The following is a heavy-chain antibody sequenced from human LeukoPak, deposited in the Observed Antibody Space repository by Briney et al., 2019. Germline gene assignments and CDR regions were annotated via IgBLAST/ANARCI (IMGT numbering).Heavy chain of an antibody. J-gene: IGHJ5*01. CDR1: GFTFEDYG. CDR3: ARDKYKSFVWGSHRYFVS. Sequence: PGGSLRLSCAASGFTFEDYGMSWVRHAPGKRLEWASGINWNGDSTVYPACVKGRFSVSRDNAKNSLYLQMNSLRAEDTALYYCARDKYKSFVWGSHRYFVSWGQGIQVIVSS. CDR2: INWNGDST. V-gene: IGHV3-20*04. D-gene: IGHD3-16*02.